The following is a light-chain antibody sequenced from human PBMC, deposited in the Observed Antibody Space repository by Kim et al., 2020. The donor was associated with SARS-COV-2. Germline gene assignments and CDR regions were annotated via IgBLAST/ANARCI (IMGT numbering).Light chain of an antibody. CDR3: QVWDITTAV. Sequence: SYELTQPPSVSVFTGQTASFSCSGHMLGEKYVCGYQKTPGQSPVLVVYEDITRSSGIPERFSGSNSGNKATLTIRGAQAIDEAVDYCQVWDITTAVFGGGTQLTV. J-gene: IGLJ2*01. V-gene: IGLV3-1*01. CDR2: EDI. CDR1: MLGEKY.